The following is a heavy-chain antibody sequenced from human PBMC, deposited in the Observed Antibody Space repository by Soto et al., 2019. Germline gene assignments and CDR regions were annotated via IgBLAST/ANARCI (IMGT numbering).Heavy chain of an antibody. Sequence: PGESLKISCKGSGCSFTSYWIGWVRQMPGKGLEWMGIIYPGDSDTRYSPSFQGQVTISADKSISTAYLQWSSLKASDTAMYYCARQTYYDFWSGYRRGYYYYGMDVWGQGTTVTVSS. V-gene: IGHV5-51*01. J-gene: IGHJ6*02. D-gene: IGHD3-3*01. CDR2: IYPGDSDT. CDR1: GCSFTSYW. CDR3: ARQTYYDFWSGYRRGYYYYGMDV.